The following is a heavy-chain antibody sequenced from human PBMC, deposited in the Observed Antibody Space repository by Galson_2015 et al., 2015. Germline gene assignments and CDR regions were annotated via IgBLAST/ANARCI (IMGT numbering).Heavy chain of an antibody. D-gene: IGHD6-13*01. CDR3: ARDFSSSWLDYYYYGMDV. CDR2: IRSKAYGGTT. V-gene: IGHV3-49*03. Sequence: SLRLSCAASGFTFGDYAMSWFRQAPGKGLEWVGFIRSKAYGGTTEYAASVKGRFTISRDDSKSIAYLQMNSLKTEDTAVYYCARDFSSSWLDYYYYGMDVWGQGTTVTVSS. CDR1: GFTFGDYA. J-gene: IGHJ6*02.